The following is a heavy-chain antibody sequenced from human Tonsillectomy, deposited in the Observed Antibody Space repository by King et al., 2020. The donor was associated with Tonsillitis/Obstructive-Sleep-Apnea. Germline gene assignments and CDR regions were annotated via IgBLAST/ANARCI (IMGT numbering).Heavy chain of an antibody. CDR1: GYTFTSYG. D-gene: IGHD1-7*01. CDR2: ISAYNGNT. Sequence: QLVQSGAEVKKPGASVKVSCKASGYTFTSYGISWVRQAPGQGLEWMGWISAYNGNTHYAQKLQGRVTMTTDTSTSTAYMDLRSLRSDDTAVYYCARACGTTRCFGHWFDPWGQGTLVTVSS. J-gene: IGHJ5*02. CDR3: ARACGTTRCFGHWFDP. V-gene: IGHV1-18*01.